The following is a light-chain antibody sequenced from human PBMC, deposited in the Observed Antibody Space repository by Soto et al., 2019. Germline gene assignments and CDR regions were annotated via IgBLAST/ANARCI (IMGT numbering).Light chain of an antibody. J-gene: IGLJ3*02. CDR3: CSYAGASTWV. Sequence: QSALTQPASVSGSPGQSITISCTGTSSDVGSYDLVSWYQQHPGKAPKLMIYEVSKRPSGVSNRFSGSKSGNTASLTISGLQPEDEADDNCCSYAGASTWVFGGGTKLTVL. CDR1: SSDVGSYDL. V-gene: IGLV2-23*02. CDR2: EVS.